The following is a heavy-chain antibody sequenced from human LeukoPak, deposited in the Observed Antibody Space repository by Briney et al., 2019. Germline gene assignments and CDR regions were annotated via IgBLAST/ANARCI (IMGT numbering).Heavy chain of an antibody. D-gene: IGHD2/OR15-2a*01. V-gene: IGHV4-59*01. J-gene: IGHJ2*01. CDR3: ARGSTSHHWHIGL. CDR1: GDSISTYY. Sequence: SETLSLTCTVSGDSISTYYWSWIRQPPGKRLGWIGYINYSGSTNYNPSLKSRVTISVDTSKNQFSLNLSSVTAADTAVYYCARGSTSHHWHIGLWGRGTLVTVSS. CDR2: INYSGST.